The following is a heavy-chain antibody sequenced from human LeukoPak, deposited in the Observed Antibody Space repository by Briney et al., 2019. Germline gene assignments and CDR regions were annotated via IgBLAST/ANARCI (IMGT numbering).Heavy chain of an antibody. CDR2: INPSGGST. CDR3: ARLGESRDSSGYQLANWFDP. Sequence: GASVKVSCKASGYTFTSYYMHWVRQAPGQGLEWMGIINPSGGSTSYAQKFQGRVTMTRDTSTSTVYMELSSLRSEDTAVYYCARLGESRDSSGYQLANWFDPWGQGTLVTVSS. D-gene: IGHD3-22*01. CDR1: GYTFTSYY. J-gene: IGHJ5*02. V-gene: IGHV1-46*01.